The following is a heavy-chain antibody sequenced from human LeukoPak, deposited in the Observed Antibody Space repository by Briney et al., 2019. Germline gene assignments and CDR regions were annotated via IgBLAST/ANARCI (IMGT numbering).Heavy chain of an antibody. CDR1: GGTFSSYA. CDR3: ATPTVADAFDI. J-gene: IGHJ3*02. D-gene: IGHD4-23*01. V-gene: IGHV1-69*13. CDR2: IIPIFGTA. Sequence: SVKVSCKASGGTFSSYAISWVRQAPGQGLEWMGGIIPIFGTANYAQKFQGRVTITADESTSTAYTELSSLRSEDTAVYYCATPTVADAFDIWGQGTMVTVSS.